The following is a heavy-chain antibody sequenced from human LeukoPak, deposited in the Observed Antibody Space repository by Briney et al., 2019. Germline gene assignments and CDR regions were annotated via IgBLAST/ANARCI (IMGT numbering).Heavy chain of an antibody. CDR3: ARASDYYYYGMDV. CDR2: IYHSGST. CDR1: GASISNSNW. Sequence: SETLSLTCAVTGASISNSNWWTWVRQPPGKGLEWIGEIYHSGSTNYKTSLKSRVTISVDTSKNQFSLKLSSVTAADTAVYYCARASDYYYYGMDVWGQGTTVTVSS. V-gene: IGHV4-4*02. J-gene: IGHJ6*02.